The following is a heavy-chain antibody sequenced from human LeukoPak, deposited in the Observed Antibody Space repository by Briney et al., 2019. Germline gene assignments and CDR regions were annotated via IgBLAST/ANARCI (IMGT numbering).Heavy chain of an antibody. V-gene: IGHV3-23*01. J-gene: IGHJ6*04. D-gene: IGHD5-12*01. CDR3: TGGIESSRDV. CDR1: GFTFSSYG. Sequence: GGTLRLSCAASGFTFSSYGMSWVRQAPGKGLEWVSAISGSGGNTYYADSVKGRFTISRDNSKNTLYLQMNTLKTEATAVYYCTGGIESSRDVWGKGTPVTVSS. CDR2: ISGSGGNT.